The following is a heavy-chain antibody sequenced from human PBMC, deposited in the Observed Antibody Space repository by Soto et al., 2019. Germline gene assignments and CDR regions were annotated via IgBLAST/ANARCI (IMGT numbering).Heavy chain of an antibody. D-gene: IGHD2-2*01. V-gene: IGHV3-74*01. CDR2: INSDGSST. Sequence: PGGSLRLSCAASGFTFSSYWMHWVRQAPWKGLVWVSRINSDGSSTSYADSVKGRFTISRDNAKNTLYLQMNSLRAEDTAVYYCARGGYCSSTSCYSHYYYMDVWGKGTTVTVSS. CDR3: ARGGYCSSTSCYSHYYYMDV. CDR1: GFTFSSYW. J-gene: IGHJ6*03.